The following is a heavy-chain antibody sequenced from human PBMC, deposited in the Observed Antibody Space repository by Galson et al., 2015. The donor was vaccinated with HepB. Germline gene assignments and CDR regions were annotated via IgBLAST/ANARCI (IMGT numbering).Heavy chain of an antibody. Sequence: SLRLSCAASGFTLSSYGMHWVRQAPGKGLEWVAVISYDGSNKYYADSVKGRFTISRDNSKNTLYLQMNSLRAEDTAVYYCAKEDGITGTIDYWGQGTLVTVSS. CDR2: ISYDGSNK. CDR3: AKEDGITGTIDY. V-gene: IGHV3-30*18. CDR1: GFTLSSYG. D-gene: IGHD1/OR15-1a*01. J-gene: IGHJ4*02.